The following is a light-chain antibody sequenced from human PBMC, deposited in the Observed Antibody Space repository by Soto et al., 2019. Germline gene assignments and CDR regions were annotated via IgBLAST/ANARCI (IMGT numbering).Light chain of an antibody. V-gene: IGLV2-14*03. J-gene: IGLJ1*01. CDR1: SSDVGAYNY. Sequence: QSALTQPASVSGSPGQSIVISCTGASSDVGAYNYVSWYQQYPGKVPKLMIYDVNNRPSGVSNRFSGSKSGNTASLTISGLQAQDEADYYCCSYTTTDIYVFGTGTKFTVL. CDR2: DVN. CDR3: CSYTTTDIYV.